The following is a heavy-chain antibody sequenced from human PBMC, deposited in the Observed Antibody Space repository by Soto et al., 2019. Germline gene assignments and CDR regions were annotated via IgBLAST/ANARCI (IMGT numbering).Heavy chain of an antibody. J-gene: IGHJ6*02. CDR1: GFTFDDYT. CDR3: AKENKPPGYCISTSCSNYYGMDV. V-gene: IGHV3-43*01. D-gene: IGHD2-2*01. CDR2: ISWDGGST. Sequence: PGGSLRLSCAASGFTFDDYTMHWVRQAPGKGLEWVSLISWDGGSTYYADSVKGRFTISRDNSKNSLYLQMNSLRTEDTALYYCAKENKPPGYCISTSCSNYYGMDVWGQGTTVTVS.